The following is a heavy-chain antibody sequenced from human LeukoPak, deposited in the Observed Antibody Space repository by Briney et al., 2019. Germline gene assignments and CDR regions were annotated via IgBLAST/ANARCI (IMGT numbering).Heavy chain of an antibody. CDR1: GGSISSGGYS. V-gene: IGHV4-30-2*01. CDR3: ARGLRYYYDSSGYSDY. D-gene: IGHD3-22*01. Sequence: SETLFLTCAVSGGSISSGGYSWSWIRQPPGKGLEWIGYIYHSGSTNYNPSLKSRVTISVDTSKNQFSLKLSSVTAADTAVYYCARGLRYYYDSSGYSDYWGQGTLVTVSS. J-gene: IGHJ4*02. CDR2: IYHSGST.